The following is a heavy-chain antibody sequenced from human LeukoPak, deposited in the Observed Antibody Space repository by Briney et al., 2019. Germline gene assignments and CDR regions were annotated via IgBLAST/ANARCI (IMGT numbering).Heavy chain of an antibody. Sequence: PGGSLRLSCVASGFTFSSYAMHWVRQAPGKGLVWVSRINSDGINTSYADSVKGRFTISRDNAKNTLNLQMNSLRAEDTAVYYCARDLGQYYDTSDNWFDPWGQGTLVAVSS. V-gene: IGHV3-74*01. J-gene: IGHJ5*02. CDR2: INSDGINT. CDR3: ARDLGQYYDTSDNWFDP. D-gene: IGHD3-22*01. CDR1: GFTFSSYA.